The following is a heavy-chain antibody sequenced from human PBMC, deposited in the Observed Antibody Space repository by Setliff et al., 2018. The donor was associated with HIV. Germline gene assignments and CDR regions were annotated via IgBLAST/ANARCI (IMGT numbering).Heavy chain of an antibody. CDR1: GGSISSGSYY. Sequence: LSLTCTVSGGSISSGSYYWSWIRQPAGKGLEWIGRIYTSGSTNYNPSLKSRVTISVDRSKNQFSLKLSSVTAADTAVYYCATYADRESNRFDPWGQGILVTVSS. CDR3: ATYADRESNRFDP. J-gene: IGHJ5*02. D-gene: IGHD3-10*01. V-gene: IGHV4-61*02. CDR2: IYTSGST.